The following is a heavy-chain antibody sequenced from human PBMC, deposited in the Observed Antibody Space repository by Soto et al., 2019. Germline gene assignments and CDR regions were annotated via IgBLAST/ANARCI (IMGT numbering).Heavy chain of an antibody. V-gene: IGHV5-51*01. J-gene: IGHJ4*02. CDR2: IYPGDSDT. CDR3: ARQTAAAGPSIDY. CDR1: GYSFTSYW. D-gene: IGHD6-13*01. Sequence: GESLKISCKGSGYSFTSYWIGWVRQMPGKGLEWMGIIYPGDSDTRYSPSFQGQVTISADKSISTAYLQWSSLKGSDTAMYYCARQTAAAGPSIDYWGQGTLVTVSS.